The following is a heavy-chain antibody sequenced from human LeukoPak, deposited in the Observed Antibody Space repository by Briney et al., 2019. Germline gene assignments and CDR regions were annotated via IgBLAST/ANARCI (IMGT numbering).Heavy chain of an antibody. D-gene: IGHD6-19*01. CDR3: ARGSGIAVSADY. J-gene: IGHJ4*02. Sequence: GGSLRLSCAASGFTVSSNYMSWVRQAPGKGLEWGSVIYSGGSTYYADSVKGRFTISRDNSKNTLYLQMNSLRAEDTAVYYCARGSGIAVSADYWGQGTLVTVSS. V-gene: IGHV3-53*01. CDR2: IYSGGST. CDR1: GFTVSSNY.